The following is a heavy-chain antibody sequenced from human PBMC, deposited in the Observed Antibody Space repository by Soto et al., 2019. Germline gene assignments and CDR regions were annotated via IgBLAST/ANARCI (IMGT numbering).Heavy chain of an antibody. CDR1: GGSISSYY. V-gene: IGHV4-59*01. D-gene: IGHD6-13*01. J-gene: IGHJ4*02. CDR3: ARGRYSSSWQGGSGDY. CDR2: IYYSGST. Sequence: SETLSLTCTVSGGSISSYYWSWIRQPPGKGLEWIGYIYYSGSTNYNPSLKSRVTISVDTSKNQFSLKLSSVTAADTAVYYCARGRYSSSWQGGSGDYWGQGTLVTVS.